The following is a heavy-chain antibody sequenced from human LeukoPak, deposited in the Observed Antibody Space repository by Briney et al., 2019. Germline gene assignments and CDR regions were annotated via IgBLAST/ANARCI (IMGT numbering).Heavy chain of an antibody. CDR3: AKDHGDYEGSAFDI. Sequence: GGSLRLSCAASGFTFSNYWMSWVRQAPGKGLEWVSNIKQDGSEKYYVGSVKGRFTISRDNAKNSLYLQMNSLRAEDTAVYYCAKDHGDYEGSAFDIWGQGTMVTVSS. J-gene: IGHJ3*02. CDR1: GFTFSNYW. CDR2: IKQDGSEK. V-gene: IGHV3-7*01. D-gene: IGHD4-17*01.